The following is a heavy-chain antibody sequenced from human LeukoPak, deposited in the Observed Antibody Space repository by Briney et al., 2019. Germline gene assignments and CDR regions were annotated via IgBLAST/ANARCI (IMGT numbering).Heavy chain of an antibody. CDR3: AKDGGAGFWSGYRPYYYYYMDV. D-gene: IGHD3-3*01. CDR2: ISGSGGST. CDR1: GFTFSSYA. V-gene: IGHV3-23*01. Sequence: GGSLRLSCAASGFTFSSYAMSWVRQAPGKGLEWVSAISGSGGSTYYADSVKGRFTISRDNSKNTLYLQMNSLRAEDTAVYYCAKDGGAGFWSGYRPYYYYYMDVWGKGTTVTVSS. J-gene: IGHJ6*03.